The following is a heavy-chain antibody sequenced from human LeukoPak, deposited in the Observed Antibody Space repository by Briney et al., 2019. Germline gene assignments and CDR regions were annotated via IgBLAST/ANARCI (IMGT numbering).Heavy chain of an antibody. Sequence: SVKVSCKASGGTFSSYAISWVRQAPGQGLEWMGRIIPIFGTANYAQKFQGRVTITTDESTSTAYVELGSLRSEDTAVYYCARPQRGYSYSAFDIWGQGTMVTVSS. J-gene: IGHJ3*02. CDR2: IIPIFGTA. V-gene: IGHV1-69*05. CDR1: GGTFSSYA. CDR3: ARPQRGYSYSAFDI. D-gene: IGHD5-18*01.